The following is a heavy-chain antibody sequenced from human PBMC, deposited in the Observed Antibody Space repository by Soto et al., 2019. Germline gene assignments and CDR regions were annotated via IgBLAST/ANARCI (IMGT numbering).Heavy chain of an antibody. CDR3: ARGLGAAVAGIDY. CDR2: ISYDGSNK. CDR1: GFTCSSYA. D-gene: IGHD6-19*01. J-gene: IGHJ4*02. Sequence: PGGSRRLSCAASGFTCSSYAMHWVRQAPGKGLEWVAVISYDGSNKYYADSVKGRFTISRDNSKNTLYLQMNSLRAEDTAVYYCARGLGAAVAGIDYWGPGTLVTVS. V-gene: IGHV3-30-3*01.